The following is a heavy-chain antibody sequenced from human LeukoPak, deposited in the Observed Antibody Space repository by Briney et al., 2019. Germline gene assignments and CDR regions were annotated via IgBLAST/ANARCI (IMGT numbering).Heavy chain of an antibody. D-gene: IGHD2-15*01. Sequence: GGSLRLSCAASGFTFDDYAMHWVRQAPGKGLEWVSGISWNSGSIGYADSVKGRFTISRDNAKNSLYLQMNSLRAEDTALYYCAKMVEGYFDYWGQGTLVTVSS. CDR2: ISWNSGSI. J-gene: IGHJ4*02. V-gene: IGHV3-9*01. CDR3: AKMVEGYFDY. CDR1: GFTFDDYA.